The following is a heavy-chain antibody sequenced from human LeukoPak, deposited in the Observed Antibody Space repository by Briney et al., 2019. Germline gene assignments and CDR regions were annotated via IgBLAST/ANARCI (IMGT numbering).Heavy chain of an antibody. CDR3: AREGSLSQNFDY. Sequence: GSSVKVSFKASVGTFSSYAISWVRQAPGQGLEWMGRIIPIFGTANYAQKFQGRVTITTDESTSTAYMELSSLRSEDTAVYYCAREGSLSQNFDYWGQGTLVTVSS. V-gene: IGHV1-69*05. CDR1: VGTFSSYA. CDR2: IIPIFGTA. J-gene: IGHJ4*02. D-gene: IGHD1-26*01.